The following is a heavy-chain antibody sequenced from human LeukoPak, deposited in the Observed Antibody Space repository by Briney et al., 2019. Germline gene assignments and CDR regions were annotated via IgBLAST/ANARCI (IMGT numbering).Heavy chain of an antibody. Sequence: GGSLRLSCAASGFTFSDYYTSWIRQAPGKGLEWVSYISSSGSTIYYADSVKGRFTISRDNAKNSLYLQMNSLRAEDTAVYYCARDLYCDFWRGYRSFDAFDIWGQGTMVTVSS. CDR2: ISSSGSTI. D-gene: IGHD3-3*01. V-gene: IGHV3-11*04. J-gene: IGHJ3*02. CDR3: ARDLYCDFWRGYRSFDAFDI. CDR1: GFTFSDYY.